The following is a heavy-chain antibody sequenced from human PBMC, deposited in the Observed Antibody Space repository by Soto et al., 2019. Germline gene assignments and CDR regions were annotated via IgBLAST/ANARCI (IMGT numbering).Heavy chain of an antibody. CDR3: EHELASSGDIPSDYYYYGMDV. J-gene: IGHJ6*02. CDR2: IIPIFGTA. Sequence: QVQLVQSGAEVKKPGSSVKVSFKAYGGTFSSYAISWVRQTPGQGLEWMGGIIPIFGTANYAQKFQGRVTITADETTSTAYMELSSLRSEDTAVYSCEHELASSGDIPSDYYYYGMDVWGQGTTVTVSS. CDR1: GGTFSSYA. V-gene: IGHV1-69*01. D-gene: IGHD3-22*01.